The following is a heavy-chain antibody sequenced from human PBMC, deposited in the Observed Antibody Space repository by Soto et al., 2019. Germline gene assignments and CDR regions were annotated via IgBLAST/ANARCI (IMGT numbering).Heavy chain of an antibody. D-gene: IGHD5-12*01. CDR1: GGSISSFY. J-gene: IGHJ4*02. CDR3: ARYRRGYSGYDWDYFDY. CDR2: IYYSGST. V-gene: IGHV4-59*01. Sequence: PSETLSLTCTVSGGSISSFYWSWIRQPPGKGLEWIGYIYYSGSTKYNPSLKSRVTISVDTSKNQFSLKLSSVTAADTAVYYCARYRRGYSGYDWDYFDYWGQGTLVTVSS.